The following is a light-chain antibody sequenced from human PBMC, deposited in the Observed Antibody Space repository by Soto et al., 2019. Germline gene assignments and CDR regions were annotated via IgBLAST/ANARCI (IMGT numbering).Light chain of an antibody. V-gene: IGKV3-11*01. CDR1: QSVTKC. CDR3: QQCNNWPPIT. J-gene: IGKJ5*01. Sequence: IVLTQSPATLSLSPGERATLSCRASQSVTKCLAWYQQQPGQAPRLLIYDVSSRAPGIPPRFSGSGSGTVFTLTIISLEPEDFAVYYCQQCNNWPPITFGQGTRLEIK. CDR2: DVS.